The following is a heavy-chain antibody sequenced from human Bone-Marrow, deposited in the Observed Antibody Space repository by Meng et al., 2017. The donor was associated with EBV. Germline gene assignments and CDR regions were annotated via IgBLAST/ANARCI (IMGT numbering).Heavy chain of an antibody. CDR3: ASESGRGFTPDY. J-gene: IGHJ4*02. Sequence: HGQVVQSGAEVKKPGSSVKVSCWTSGGTFNSDAVSWVRQAPGQGLEWMGGLIPMSGTPHYAQKFQGRVTITADESTSTHYMDLSNLRSDDTAMYYCASESGRGFTPDYWGQGTLVTVSS. V-gene: IGHV1-69*01. D-gene: IGHD3-10*01. CDR2: LIPMSGTP. CDR1: GGTFNSDA.